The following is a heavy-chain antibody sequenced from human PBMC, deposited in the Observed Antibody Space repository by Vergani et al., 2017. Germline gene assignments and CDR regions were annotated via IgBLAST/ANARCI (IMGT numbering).Heavy chain of an antibody. J-gene: IGHJ4*02. CDR2: INTNGDYT. CDR3: AKDRPDAARWGSGSYQGGFDY. D-gene: IGHD1-26*01. V-gene: IGHV3-23*01. Sequence: EVQLLESGGDLVQPGGSLRLSCAASGFSFTTYAMSWVRQAPGKGLEWVSTINTNGDYTRYGDSVKGRFTISRDNSKSTLYLQMNSLRAEDTAIYYCAKDRPDAARWGSGSYQGGFDYWGQGTLVTVSS. CDR1: GFSFTTYA.